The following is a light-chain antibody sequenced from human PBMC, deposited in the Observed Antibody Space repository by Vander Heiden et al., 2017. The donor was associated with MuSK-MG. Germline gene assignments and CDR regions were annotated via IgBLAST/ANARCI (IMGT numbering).Light chain of an antibody. CDR2: KAS. J-gene: IGKJ1*01. V-gene: IGKV1-5*03. Sequence: DIQMTQFPSTLSASVGDRVTITCRASQSISDWLAWYQQKPGKAPKLLIYKASSLESGVPSRFSGSGSGTEFTLTISSLQPDDFATYYCQQDNSYSSTFGQGTKVEIK. CDR1: QSISDW. CDR3: QQDNSYSST.